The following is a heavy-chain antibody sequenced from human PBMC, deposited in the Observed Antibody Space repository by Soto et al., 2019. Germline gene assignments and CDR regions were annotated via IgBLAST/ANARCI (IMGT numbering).Heavy chain of an antibody. CDR1: GFTFSSYE. V-gene: IGHV3-48*03. CDR3: AAHVLRFLEWLSFNYYGMDV. CDR2: ISSSGSTI. D-gene: IGHD3-3*01. J-gene: IGHJ6*02. Sequence: GGSLRLSCAASGFTFSSYEMNWVRQAPGKGLEWVSYISSSGSTIYYADSVKGRFTISRDNAKNSLYLQMNSLRAEDTAVYYCAAHVLRFLEWLSFNYYGMDVWGQGTTVTVSS.